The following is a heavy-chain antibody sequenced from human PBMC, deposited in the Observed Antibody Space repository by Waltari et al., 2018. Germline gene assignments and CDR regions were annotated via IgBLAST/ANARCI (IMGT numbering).Heavy chain of an antibody. Sequence: EVQLVESGGGLIHPGGSLSLSCAASGFSVSSNYMTWVRQAPGKGLEWVSLIYSGGDTYYADSVKGRFTISRDNSKNTLYLQMNSLRAEDTAVYYCARDKGGDYGDYLGYWGQGTLVTVSS. CDR1: GFSVSSNY. V-gene: IGHV3-53*01. D-gene: IGHD4-17*01. CDR2: IYSGGDT. CDR3: ARDKGGDYGDYLGY. J-gene: IGHJ4*02.